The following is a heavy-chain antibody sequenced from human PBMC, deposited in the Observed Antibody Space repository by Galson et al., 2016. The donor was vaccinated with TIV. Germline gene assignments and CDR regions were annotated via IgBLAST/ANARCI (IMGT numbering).Heavy chain of an antibody. CDR1: GLTFGSYG. D-gene: IGHD3-3*01. Sequence: SLRLSCATSGLTFGSYGMHWVRQATGKGLEWVAVIGYDGSDINYADSVKGRFTISRDNARNTLYLQINSLRAEDTAVYHCARFCQSYFFDDWGQGTLVTVSS. CDR2: IGYDGSDI. CDR3: ARFCQSYFFDD. J-gene: IGHJ4*02. V-gene: IGHV3-33*01.